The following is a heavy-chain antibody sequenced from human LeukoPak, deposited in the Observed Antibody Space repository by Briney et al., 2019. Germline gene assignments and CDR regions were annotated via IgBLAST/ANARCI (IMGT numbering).Heavy chain of an antibody. CDR3: ARGLTYYYDRSGYYYTY. CDR1: GFTFSSYW. Sequence: GRSLRLSCVASGFTFSSYWMHWVRQAPGKGLVWVSRSNRDGRSTSYADSVKGRFTISRDNARNTLYLQMNSLRAEDAAVYYCARGLTYYYDRSGYYYTYWGQGTLVTVSS. CDR2: SNRDGRST. J-gene: IGHJ4*02. D-gene: IGHD3-22*01. V-gene: IGHV3-74*01.